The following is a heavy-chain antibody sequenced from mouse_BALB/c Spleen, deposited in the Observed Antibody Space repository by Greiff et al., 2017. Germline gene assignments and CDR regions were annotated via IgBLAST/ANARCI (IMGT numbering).Heavy chain of an antibody. J-gene: IGHJ3*01. V-gene: IGHV1-4*02. CDR3: ARDYGRERFAY. D-gene: IGHD1-1*01. CDR1: GYTFTSYT. Sequence: VQLQQSAAELARPGASVKMSCKASGYTFTSYTMHWVKQRPGQGLEWIGYINPSSGYTEYNQKFKDKTTLTADKSSSTAYMQLSSLTSEDSAVYYCARDYGRERFAYWGQGTLVTVSA. CDR2: INPSSGYT.